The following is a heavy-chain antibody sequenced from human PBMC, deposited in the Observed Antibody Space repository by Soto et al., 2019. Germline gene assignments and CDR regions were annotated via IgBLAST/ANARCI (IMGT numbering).Heavy chain of an antibody. J-gene: IGHJ6*02. CDR2: ISWNSGSI. D-gene: IGHD3-10*01. CDR3: AKEFREGSGIVYYYYGMDV. Sequence: EVQLVESGGGLVQPGRSLRLSCAASGFTFDDYAMHWVRQAPGKGLEWVSGISWNSGSIGYADSVKGRFTISRDNAKNTLYLQMNGLRAEDTAVYYCAKEFREGSGIVYYYYGMDVWGQGTTVTVSS. CDR1: GFTFDDYA. V-gene: IGHV3-9*01.